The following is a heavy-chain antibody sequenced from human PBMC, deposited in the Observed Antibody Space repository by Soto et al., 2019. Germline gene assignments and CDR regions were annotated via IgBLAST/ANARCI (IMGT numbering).Heavy chain of an antibody. CDR3: ARATSYYYDSSGYLAWFDP. J-gene: IGHJ5*02. CDR1: GGSFSGYY. D-gene: IGHD3-22*01. V-gene: IGHV4-34*01. CDR2: INHSGST. Sequence: SETLSLTCAVYGGSFSGYYWSWIRQPPGKGLEWIGEINHSGSTNYNPSLKSRVTISVDTSKNQFSLKLSSVTAADTAVYYCARATSYYYDSSGYLAWFDPWGQETLVTVSS.